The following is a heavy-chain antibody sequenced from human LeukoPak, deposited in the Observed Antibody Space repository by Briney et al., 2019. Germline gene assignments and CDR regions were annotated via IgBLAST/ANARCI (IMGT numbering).Heavy chain of an antibody. J-gene: IGHJ3*02. Sequence: ASVTVSCKASGYTFSTYGVSWVRLAPGQGLEWMGWINGYNNKTNYGQKFQGRVTVTTDTSTTTAYMELRSLRSDDTAIYYCARDKDYIFDIWGQGTLVTVSS. CDR1: GYTFSTYG. D-gene: IGHD4/OR15-4a*01. CDR2: INGYNNKT. V-gene: IGHV1-18*01. CDR3: ARDKDYIFDI.